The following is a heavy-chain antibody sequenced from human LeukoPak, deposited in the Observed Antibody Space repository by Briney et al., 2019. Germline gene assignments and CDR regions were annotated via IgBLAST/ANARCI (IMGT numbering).Heavy chain of an antibody. J-gene: IGHJ4*02. Sequence: TETLSLTCTVSGGSIRSYYWSWIRQPPGKALEWIGYIYYSGSTNYNPSLKSRVTISVDTSKNQFSLKLSSVTAADTAVYYCARYPLYCSGGSCYSDYWGQGTLVTVSS. V-gene: IGHV4-59*08. D-gene: IGHD2-15*01. CDR3: ARYPLYCSGGSCYSDY. CDR1: GGSIRSYY. CDR2: IYYSGST.